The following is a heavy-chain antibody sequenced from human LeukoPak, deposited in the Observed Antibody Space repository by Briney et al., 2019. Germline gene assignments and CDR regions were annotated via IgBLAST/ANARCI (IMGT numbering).Heavy chain of an antibody. Sequence: PSETLSLTCAVHGGSFSGYYWSWIRQPPGKGLEWIGEINHSGSTNYNPSLKSRVTISVDTSKNQFSLKLSSVTAADTAVYYCARGVRGGDSLTSYYYYGMDVWGQGTTVTVSS. CDR1: GGSFSGYY. J-gene: IGHJ6*02. CDR2: INHSGST. D-gene: IGHD2-21*02. CDR3: ARGVRGGDSLTSYYYYGMDV. V-gene: IGHV4-34*01.